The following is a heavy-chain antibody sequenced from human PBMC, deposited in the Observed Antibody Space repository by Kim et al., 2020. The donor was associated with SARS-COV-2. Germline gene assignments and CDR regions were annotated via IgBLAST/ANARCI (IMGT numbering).Heavy chain of an antibody. J-gene: IGHJ6*02. CDR3: ARVADDSSGYYESYYYYGMDV. Sequence: GGSLRLSCAASGFTFSSYWMHWVRQAPGKGLVWVSRINSDGSSTSYADSVKGRFTISRDNAKNTLYLQMNSLRAEDTAVYYCARVADDSSGYYESYYYYGMDVWGQGTTVTVSS. CDR1: GFTFSSYW. CDR2: INSDGSST. V-gene: IGHV3-74*01. D-gene: IGHD3-22*01.